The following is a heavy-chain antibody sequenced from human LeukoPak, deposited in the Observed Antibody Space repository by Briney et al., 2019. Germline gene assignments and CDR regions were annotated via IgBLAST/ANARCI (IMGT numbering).Heavy chain of an antibody. Sequence: ASVKVSCKASGYTFTTYGISWVRQAPGQGLEWMGWINPNSGGTNYAQKFQGWVTMTRDTSISTAYMELSRLRSDDTAVYYCARGEAAAGPDYYYGMDVWGQGTTVTVSS. D-gene: IGHD6-13*01. CDR3: ARGEAAAGPDYYYGMDV. V-gene: IGHV1-2*04. J-gene: IGHJ6*02. CDR2: INPNSGGT. CDR1: GYTFTTYG.